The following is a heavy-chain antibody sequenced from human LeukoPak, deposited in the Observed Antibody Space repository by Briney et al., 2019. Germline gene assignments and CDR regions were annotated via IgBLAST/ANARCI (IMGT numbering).Heavy chain of an antibody. Sequence: GGSLRLSCAASGFTFSSYAMSWVRQAPGKGLEWVSAISGSGGSTYYADSVKGRFTISRDNSKNTLYLQMNSLRAEDTAVYYCAKVNYGWELGFYPELVYWGQGTLVTVSS. CDR3: AKVNYGWELGFYPELVY. CDR1: GFTFSSYA. D-gene: IGHD1-26*01. J-gene: IGHJ4*02. V-gene: IGHV3-23*01. CDR2: ISGSGGST.